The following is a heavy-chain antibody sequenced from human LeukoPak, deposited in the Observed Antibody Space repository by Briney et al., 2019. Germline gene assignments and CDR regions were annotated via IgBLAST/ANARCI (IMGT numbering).Heavy chain of an antibody. CDR2: IKQDGSEK. J-gene: IGHJ3*02. Sequence: PGGSLRLSCAASGFTFSSYWMSWVRQAPGKGLEWVANIKQDGSEKNCGESVKGRFTISRDNAKNSLFLDLKSLRVEDTAVYYCLRHSVEREKWRAFDIWGQGTVVTVSS. D-gene: IGHD1-1*01. CDR3: LRHSVEREKWRAFDI. CDR1: GFTFSSYW. V-gene: IGHV3-7*01.